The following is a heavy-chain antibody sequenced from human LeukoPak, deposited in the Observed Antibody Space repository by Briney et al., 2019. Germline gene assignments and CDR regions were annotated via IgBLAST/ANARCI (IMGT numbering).Heavy chain of an antibody. J-gene: IGHJ6*02. CDR2: ISAYNGNA. Sequence: ASVKVSCKASGYTFTNYGISWVRQAPGQGLEWMGLISAYNGNANYAQRFQGRVTTTTDTSTSTAYMELRSLRSDDTAVYYCARNHYYDILTGYVTYGMDVWGQGTTVTVSS. D-gene: IGHD3-9*01. V-gene: IGHV1-18*01. CDR1: GYTFTNYG. CDR3: ARNHYYDILTGYVTYGMDV.